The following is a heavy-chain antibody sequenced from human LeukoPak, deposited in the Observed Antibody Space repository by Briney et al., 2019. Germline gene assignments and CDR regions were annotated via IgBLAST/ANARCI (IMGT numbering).Heavy chain of an antibody. CDR2: ISGSSSNT. Sequence: ASVKVSCKAYGYTFMSHGISWVRQAPGQGLEWMGRISGSSSNTNYAQRLQGRVTMTTDTSTTTAYMELRSLRSDDTAVYYCARATGTWGHDGFDIWGQGTMVTVSS. D-gene: IGHD3-16*01. CDR3: ARATGTWGHDGFDI. J-gene: IGHJ3*02. V-gene: IGHV1-18*01. CDR1: GYTFMSHG.